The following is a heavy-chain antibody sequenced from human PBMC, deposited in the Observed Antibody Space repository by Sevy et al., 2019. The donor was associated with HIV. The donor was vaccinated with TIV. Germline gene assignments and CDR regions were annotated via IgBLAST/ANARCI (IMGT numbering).Heavy chain of an antibody. CDR1: GGSISSYY. J-gene: IGHJ3*02. D-gene: IGHD1-26*01. CDR2: IYYSGST. Sequence: SQTLSLTCTVSGGSISSYYWSWIRQPPGKGLEWIGYIYYSGSTNYNPSLKSRVTISVDTSKNQFSLKLSSVTAADTAVYYCAISGWELPLGIWGQGTMVTVSS. V-gene: IGHV4-59*03. CDR3: AISGWELPLGI.